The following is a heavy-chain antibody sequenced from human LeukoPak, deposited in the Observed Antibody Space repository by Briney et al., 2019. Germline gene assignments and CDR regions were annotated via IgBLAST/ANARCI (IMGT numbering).Heavy chain of an antibody. Sequence: PGGSLRLSCAASGFTFSSYGMHWVRQAPGKGLEWVAFIRYDGSNKYYADSVKGRFTISRDDSKNTLYLQMNSLKSEDTAVYYCAKDGPYRAVAGSYYHYMDVWGKGTTITVSS. V-gene: IGHV3-30*02. D-gene: IGHD6-19*01. CDR3: AKDGPYRAVAGSYYHYMDV. CDR2: IRYDGSNK. CDR1: GFTFSSYG. J-gene: IGHJ6*03.